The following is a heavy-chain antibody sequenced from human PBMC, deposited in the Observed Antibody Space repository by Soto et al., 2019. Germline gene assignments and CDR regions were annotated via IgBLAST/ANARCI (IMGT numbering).Heavy chain of an antibody. Sequence: ASVKPSCKACGDRFTTYAIHWVRQAPKQRLEWMGWINAGNGNTRYSQSFQGRVTITTDTSASTAYMDLSSLTSEDTAVFYCARETRSGWSAVPYYYYGMDVWGQGTTLTVSS. J-gene: IGHJ6*02. CDR2: INAGNGNT. V-gene: IGHV1-3*01. D-gene: IGHD6-19*01. CDR3: ARETRSGWSAVPYYYYGMDV. CDR1: GDRFTTYA.